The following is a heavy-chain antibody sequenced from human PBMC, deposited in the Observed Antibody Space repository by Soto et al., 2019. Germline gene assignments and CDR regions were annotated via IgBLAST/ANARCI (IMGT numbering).Heavy chain of an antibody. Sequence: GGSLRLSCAASGFTVGSNYMSWVRQALGKGLEWVSVIYSGGHTYYADSVKGRFTISRDNSKNTLYLQMNSLRAEDTAVYYCAKVSSSWYAGFFDLWGQGTLVTVSS. CDR3: AKVSSSWYAGFFDL. D-gene: IGHD6-13*01. V-gene: IGHV3-66*01. J-gene: IGHJ4*02. CDR2: IYSGGHT. CDR1: GFTVGSNY.